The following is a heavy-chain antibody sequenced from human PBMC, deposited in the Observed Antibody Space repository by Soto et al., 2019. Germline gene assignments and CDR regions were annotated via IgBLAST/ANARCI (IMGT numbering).Heavy chain of an antibody. CDR3: AKEAGLDRGSKYYYYYMDV. Sequence: GGSLRLSCAASGFTFSSYAMSWVRQAPGKGLEWVSAISGSGGSTYYADSVKGRFTISRDNSKNTLYLQMNSLRAEDTAVYYCAKEAGLDRGSKYYYYYMDVWGKGTTVTVSS. V-gene: IGHV3-23*01. CDR1: GFTFSSYA. D-gene: IGHD3-10*01. CDR2: ISGSGGST. J-gene: IGHJ6*03.